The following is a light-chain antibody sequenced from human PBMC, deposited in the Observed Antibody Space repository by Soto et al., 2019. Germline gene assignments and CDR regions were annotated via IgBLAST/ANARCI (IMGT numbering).Light chain of an antibody. Sequence: QPVLTQSASASASLGSSVKLTCTLSSGHSSYIIAWHQQQPGKAPRYLMKLEVSGSDNKGSGVPDRFSGSSSGADRYLTISNLQFEDDADYYCETWDNNILVFGGGTKLTVL. CDR2: LEVSGSD. CDR3: ETWDNNILV. V-gene: IGLV4-60*02. J-gene: IGLJ2*01. CDR1: SGHSSYI.